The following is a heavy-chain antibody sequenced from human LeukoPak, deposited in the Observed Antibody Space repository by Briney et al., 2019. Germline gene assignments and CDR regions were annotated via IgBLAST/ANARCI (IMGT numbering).Heavy chain of an antibody. CDR3: AREHSGGYFDY. D-gene: IGHD1-26*01. Sequence: GGSLRLSCAASGFTFSSYEMNWVRQAPGKGLEWVSYISSSGSTIYYADSVKGRFTISRDNSKNTLYLQMNSLRAEDTAVYYCAREHSGGYFDYWGQGTLVTVSS. CDR2: ISSSGSTI. CDR1: GFTFSSYE. J-gene: IGHJ4*02. V-gene: IGHV3-48*03.